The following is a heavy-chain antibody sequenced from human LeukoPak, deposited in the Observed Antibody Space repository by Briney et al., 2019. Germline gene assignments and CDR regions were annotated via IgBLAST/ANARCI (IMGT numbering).Heavy chain of an antibody. Sequence: KSSETLSLTCTVSGASIRNYYWSWIRQPPGKGLEWIGYIYYSGSTNYNPSLKSRVTLSLDTSKNQFPLRLNSVTAADTAVYYCATLQKYFFDDWGQGTLVTVSS. D-gene: IGHD4-11*01. CDR1: GASIRNYY. V-gene: IGHV4-59*08. CDR3: ATLQKYFFDD. J-gene: IGHJ4*02. CDR2: IYYSGST.